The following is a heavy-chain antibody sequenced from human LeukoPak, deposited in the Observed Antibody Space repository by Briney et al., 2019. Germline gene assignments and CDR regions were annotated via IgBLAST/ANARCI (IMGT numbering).Heavy chain of an antibody. V-gene: IGHV4-61*08. Sequence: NPSETLSLTCTVSGASVGSAGYYWSWVRQPPGGGLEWIVYIYYIRNTNYNPSLKSRVTMSLYQYKSQLSLKLNAVTAADAALYYCARTQSQSGTYRYYFGYWGQGTLVTVSS. CDR3: ARTQSQSGTYRYYFGY. CDR1: GASVGSAGYY. CDR2: IYYIRNT. D-gene: IGHD1-26*01. J-gene: IGHJ4*02.